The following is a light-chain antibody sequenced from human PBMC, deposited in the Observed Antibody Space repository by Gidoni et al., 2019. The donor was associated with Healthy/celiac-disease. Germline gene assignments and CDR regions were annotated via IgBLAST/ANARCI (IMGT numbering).Light chain of an antibody. CDR1: QSISSY. J-gene: IGKJ1*01. CDR2: AAS. V-gene: IGKV1-39*01. Sequence: DIQMTKSPSSLSASVGERVTITCRAGQSISSYLNWCQQKPGKAPKLLIYAASSLQSGVPSRFSSSGSGTDFTLTISSLQPEDFATYYCQQSYSTPWTFGQGTKVEIK. CDR3: QQSYSTPWT.